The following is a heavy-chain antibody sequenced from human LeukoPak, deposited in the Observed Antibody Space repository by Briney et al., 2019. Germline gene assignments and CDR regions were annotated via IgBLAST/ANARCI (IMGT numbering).Heavy chain of an antibody. Sequence: SETLSLTCAVYGGSFSGYYWSWIRQPPGKGLEWIGEINHSGSTNYNPSLKSRVTISVDTSKNQFSLKLSSVSAADTAVYYCARVYSSGWYGVDYWGQGTLVTVSS. J-gene: IGHJ4*02. D-gene: IGHD6-19*01. CDR2: INHSGST. CDR1: GGSFSGYY. CDR3: ARVYSSGWYGVDY. V-gene: IGHV4-34*01.